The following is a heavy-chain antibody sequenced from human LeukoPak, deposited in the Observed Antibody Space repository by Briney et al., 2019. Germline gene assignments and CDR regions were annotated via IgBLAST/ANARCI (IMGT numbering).Heavy chain of an antibody. CDR1: GFIFSSSW. V-gene: IGHV3-7*01. CDR2: IKEDGSDK. Sequence: PGGSLRLSCAASGFIFSSSWMAWVRQAPGKGREGGADIKEDGSDKNYVDSMKGRFTISRDNAKNSLYLQMNSLRAEDTAVYYCARDAAYGYDRFDYWGQGTQVTVSS. J-gene: IGHJ4*02. CDR3: ARDAAYGYDRFDY. D-gene: IGHD5-18*01.